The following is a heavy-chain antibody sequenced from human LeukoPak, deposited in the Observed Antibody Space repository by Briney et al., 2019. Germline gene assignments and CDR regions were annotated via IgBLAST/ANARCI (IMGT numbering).Heavy chain of an antibody. CDR3: ARDLVVDNHL. D-gene: IGHD2-15*01. V-gene: IGHV1-8*01. CDR2: MNSNSGNT. CDR1: GYTFTSYD. Sequence: ASVKVSCKASGYTFTSYDINWVRQATGQGLEWMGWMNSNSGNTGYAQKLQGRVTMTTDTSTSTAYMELRSLRSDDTAVYYCARDLVVDNHLWGQGTLVTVSS. J-gene: IGHJ4*02.